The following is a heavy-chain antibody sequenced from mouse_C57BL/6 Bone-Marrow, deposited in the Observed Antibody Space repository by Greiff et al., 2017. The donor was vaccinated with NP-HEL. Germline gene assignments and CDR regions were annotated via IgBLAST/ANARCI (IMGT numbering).Heavy chain of an antibody. CDR1: GYTFTSYW. Sequence: QVQLQQPGAELVKPGASVKLSCKASGYTFTSYWMHWVKQRPGRGLEWIGRIDPNSGGTKYNEKFKSKATLTVDKPSSTAYMQLSSLTAEDSAVYYCATLITTVVATRDYWGQGTTLTVSS. CDR2: IDPNSGGT. V-gene: IGHV1-72*01. CDR3: ATLITTVVATRDY. D-gene: IGHD1-1*01. J-gene: IGHJ2*01.